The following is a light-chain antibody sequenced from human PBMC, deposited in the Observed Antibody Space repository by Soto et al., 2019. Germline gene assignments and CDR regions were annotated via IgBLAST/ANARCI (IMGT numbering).Light chain of an antibody. J-gene: IGKJ4*01. V-gene: IGKV1-6*01. CDR1: LGIRND. CDR3: LQDHNFPPT. CDR2: AAS. Sequence: AIQMTQSPSSLSASVGDRVTITCRASLGIRNDLGWYQKKPGKAPKLLIYAASNLQTGVPSRLSGSGSGTDLTLTISSMQNEDFATYYCLQDHNFPPTFGGGTKVDIK.